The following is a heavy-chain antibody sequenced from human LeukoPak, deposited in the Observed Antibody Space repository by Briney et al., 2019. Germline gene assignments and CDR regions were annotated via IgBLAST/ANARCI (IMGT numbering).Heavy chain of an antibody. Sequence: SETLSLTCTVSGGSISSSSYYWGWIRQPPGKGLEWIGSIYYSGSTYYNPSLKSRVTISVDTSKNQFSLKLSSVTAADTAVYYCARGQITFGGVIVRRRFDYWGQGTLVTVSS. CDR3: ARGQITFGGVIVRRRFDY. CDR2: IYYSGST. CDR1: GGSISSSSYY. D-gene: IGHD3-16*02. J-gene: IGHJ4*02. V-gene: IGHV4-39*01.